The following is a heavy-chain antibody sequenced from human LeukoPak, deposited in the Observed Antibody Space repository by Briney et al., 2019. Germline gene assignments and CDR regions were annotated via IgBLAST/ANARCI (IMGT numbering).Heavy chain of an antibody. V-gene: IGHV4-59*01. Sequence: SETLSLTCTVSGGSISSYYWGWIRQPPGKGLEWIRYIYYSGSTNYNPSLKSRVTISVDTSKNQFSLKLSSVTAADTAVYYCARWVYYYDSSGYYYGWFDPWGQGTLVTVSS. CDR3: ARWVYYYDSSGYYYGWFDP. CDR2: IYYSGST. D-gene: IGHD3-22*01. CDR1: GGSISSYY. J-gene: IGHJ5*02.